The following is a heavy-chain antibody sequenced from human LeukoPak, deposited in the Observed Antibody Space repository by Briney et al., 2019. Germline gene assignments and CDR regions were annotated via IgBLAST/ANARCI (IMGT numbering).Heavy chain of an antibody. D-gene: IGHD4-17*01. Sequence: KPSETLSLTCGVSGTSFGSYYWSWIRQTPGKGLEWIGEVNHSGYTNMNPSLKSRVTISVDASKNQFSLRMNTVTAADTAVYFCARMTTGHDYWGQGTLVTVSS. CDR1: GTSFGSYY. CDR2: VNHSGYT. V-gene: IGHV4-34*01. J-gene: IGHJ4*02. CDR3: ARMTTGHDY.